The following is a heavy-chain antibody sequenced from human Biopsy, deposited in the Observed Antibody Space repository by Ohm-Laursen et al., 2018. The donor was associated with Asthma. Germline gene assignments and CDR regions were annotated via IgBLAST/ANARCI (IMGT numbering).Heavy chain of an antibody. CDR3: ARMISYYDEMRDPFFDY. Sequence: GSSVKVSCKASGYTVTRYAINWVRQAPGQGLEWMGWINTNTRNPTYAQGFTGRFVFSLDTSVNTAHLQISSLKAEDTAVYFCARMISYYDEMRDPFFDYWGQGTLVTVSS. CDR2: INTNTRNP. D-gene: IGHD3-16*01. J-gene: IGHJ4*02. CDR1: GYTVTRYA. V-gene: IGHV7-4-1*02.